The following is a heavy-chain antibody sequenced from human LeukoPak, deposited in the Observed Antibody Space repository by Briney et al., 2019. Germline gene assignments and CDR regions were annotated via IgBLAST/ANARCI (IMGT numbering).Heavy chain of an antibody. J-gene: IGHJ6*02. CDR1: GASIKTFY. D-gene: IGHD3-22*01. Sequence: SETLSLTCTVSGASIKTFYWSWIRQPAGKGLEWIGRISPSGSTNYNPSLKSRVTTSVDSSKNQFSLNLRSVTAADTAVYYCARVASSVEDVWGQGTTITVSS. CDR3: ARVASSVEDV. CDR2: ISPSGST. V-gene: IGHV4-4*07.